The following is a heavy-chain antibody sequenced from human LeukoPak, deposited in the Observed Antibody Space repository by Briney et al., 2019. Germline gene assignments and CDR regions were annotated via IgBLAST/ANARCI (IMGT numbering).Heavy chain of an antibody. CDR3: ARGHRDSGSYTRGYFDY. CDR1: GFTFSSYG. Sequence: GGSLRLSCAASGFTFSSYGMHWVRQAPGKGLEWVSVIYGGDTTYYADSVKGRFTISRDISKNTLYLQMNSLRAEDTAVYYCARGHRDSGSYTRGYFDYWGQGTLVTVSS. CDR2: IYGGDTT. D-gene: IGHD1-26*01. J-gene: IGHJ4*02. V-gene: IGHV3-53*01.